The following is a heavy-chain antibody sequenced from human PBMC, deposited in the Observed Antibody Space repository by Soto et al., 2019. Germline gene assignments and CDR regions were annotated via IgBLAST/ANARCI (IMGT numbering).Heavy chain of an antibody. CDR3: VGGTGWLMDT. V-gene: IGHV3-7*03. CDR2: IRKDGSEK. CDR1: GFSFSNYW. J-gene: IGHJ5*02. Sequence: GGSLRLSCAASGFSFSNYWMNWVRLAPGKGPEWVANIRKDGSEKIYVDSVEGRFTISRDNAKNSLFLQMNNLRADDTAMYYCVGGTGWLMDTWGQGTPVTVSS. D-gene: IGHD6-19*01.